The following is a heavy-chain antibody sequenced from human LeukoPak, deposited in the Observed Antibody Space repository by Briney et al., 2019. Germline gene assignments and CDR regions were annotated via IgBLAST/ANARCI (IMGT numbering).Heavy chain of an antibody. CDR3: ARDYCGGDCYSTWWYFDL. V-gene: IGHV3-30-3*01. D-gene: IGHD2-21*02. CDR2: ISYDGGSK. Sequence: GGSVRLSCASSGFTFSRYAISGVRPAPAKGVDGVAVISYDGGSKYYADSVKGRFTICRDNSKKALYLQMNSLRAEDTAVYYCARDYCGGDCYSTWWYFDLWGRGTRVTVSS. CDR1: GFTFSRYA. J-gene: IGHJ2*01.